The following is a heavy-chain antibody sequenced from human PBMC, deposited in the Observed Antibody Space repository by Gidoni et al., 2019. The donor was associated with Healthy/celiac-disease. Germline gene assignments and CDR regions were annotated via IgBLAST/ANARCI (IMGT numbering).Heavy chain of an antibody. CDR1: GFTFSSYW. J-gene: IGHJ6*02. Sequence: VQLFASGGGLVPPGGSLGLSCALSGFTFSSYWMSSVRQVPGKGLGWVANIKQDGREKYYVDTVKGRFTISRDKAKNSLYLQMNSLRAEDTAVYYCARAVGWFGFYGMDVWGQGTTVTVSS. CDR2: IKQDGREK. CDR3: ARAVGWFGFYGMDV. D-gene: IGHD3-10*01. V-gene: IGHV3-7*03.